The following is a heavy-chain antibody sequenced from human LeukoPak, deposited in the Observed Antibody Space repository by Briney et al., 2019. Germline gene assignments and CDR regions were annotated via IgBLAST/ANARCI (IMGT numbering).Heavy chain of an antibody. CDR1: GGASSGYY. CDR3: ARTRDGYLRY. D-gene: IGHD5-24*01. Sequence: PSETLSLTCAAYGGASSGYYCTWIRQPPGKGLEWIGEIDHRGSTHYNPSLQSRVTISIDTSKNQFPLKVSSVTAADTALYYCARTRDGYLRYWSQGSLVTVSS. J-gene: IGHJ4*02. CDR2: IDHRGST. V-gene: IGHV4-34*01.